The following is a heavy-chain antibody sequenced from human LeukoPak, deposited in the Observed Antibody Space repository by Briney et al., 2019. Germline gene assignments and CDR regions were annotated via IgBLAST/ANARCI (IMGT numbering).Heavy chain of an antibody. Sequence: GASVKVSCKASGYTFTSYDINWVRQAPGQGLEWMGWMNPNSGSTGYAQKLQGRVTMTRNTSISTAYMELSSLRSEDTAVYYCARKGDFVVVPAAIIHYYYGMDVWGQGTTVTVS. CDR1: GYTFTSYD. CDR3: ARKGDFVVVPAAIIHYYYGMDV. D-gene: IGHD2-2*02. V-gene: IGHV1-8*01. CDR2: MNPNSGST. J-gene: IGHJ6*02.